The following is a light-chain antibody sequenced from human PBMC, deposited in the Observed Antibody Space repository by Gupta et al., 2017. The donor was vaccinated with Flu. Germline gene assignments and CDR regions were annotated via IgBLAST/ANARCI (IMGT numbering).Light chain of an antibody. CDR3: QAWDRV. CDR2: QDS. J-gene: IGLJ2*01. Sequence: SYELTQPPSVSVSPGQTASITCSGDKLGDKYASWYQQKPGQSPVLVIYQDSKRPSGIPERFSGSNSGNTATLTISGTQAMDEADYYCQAWDRVFGGGTKLTVL. CDR1: KLGDKY. V-gene: IGLV3-1*01.